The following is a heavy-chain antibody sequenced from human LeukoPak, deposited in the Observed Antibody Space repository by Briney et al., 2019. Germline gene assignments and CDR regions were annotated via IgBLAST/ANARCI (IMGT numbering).Heavy chain of an antibody. V-gene: IGHV4-34*01. Sequence: GSLRLSCAASEFSVGSNYMTWVRQAPGKGLEWIGEINHSGRINYKPPLKSRVTISVDTSKNQFSLKLSSVTAADTAVYYCARIAVAGFFQIDYWGQGTLVTVSS. CDR2: INHSGRI. D-gene: IGHD6-19*01. CDR3: ARIAVAGFFQIDY. J-gene: IGHJ4*02. CDR1: EFSVGSNY.